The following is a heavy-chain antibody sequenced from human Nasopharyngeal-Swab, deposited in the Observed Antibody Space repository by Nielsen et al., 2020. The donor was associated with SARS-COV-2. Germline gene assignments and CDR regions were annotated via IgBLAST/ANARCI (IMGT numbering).Heavy chain of an antibody. Sequence: GESLKISCAASGFTFSSYAMHWVRQAPGKGLEWVAVISYDGSNKYYADSVKGRFTISRDNSKNTLYLQMNSLRAEDTAVYYCAKDSGLSGWSGADAFDIWGQGTMFIASS. CDR2: ISYDGSNK. D-gene: IGHD6-19*01. CDR1: GFTFSSYA. CDR3: AKDSGLSGWSGADAFDI. V-gene: IGHV3-30-3*01. J-gene: IGHJ3*02.